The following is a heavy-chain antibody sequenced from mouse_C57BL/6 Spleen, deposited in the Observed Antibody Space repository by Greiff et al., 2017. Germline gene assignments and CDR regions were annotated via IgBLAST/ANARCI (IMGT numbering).Heavy chain of an antibody. CDR1: GYTFTDYE. J-gene: IGHJ4*01. CDR2: IDPETGGT. CDR3: TRSTLNNYGRDYAMDY. Sequence: QVQLQQSGAELVRPGASVTLSCKASGYTFTDYEMHWVKQTPVHGLEWIGAIDPETGGTAYNQKFKGKARLTADKSSSTAYMKLSSLTSEDSAVSYCTRSTLNNYGRDYAMDYWGQGTSVTVSS. V-gene: IGHV1-15*01. D-gene: IGHD1-1*01.